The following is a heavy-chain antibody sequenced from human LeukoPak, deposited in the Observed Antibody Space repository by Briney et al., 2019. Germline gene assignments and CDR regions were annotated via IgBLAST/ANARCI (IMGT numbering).Heavy chain of an antibody. CDR1: GFTFSSYG. Sequence: GGSLRLSCAASGFTFSSYGMHWVRQAPGKGLEWVSFIRNGGSHKYYADSVKGRFTISRDNSKNTVYLQMNSLRAEDTAVYYCAKAWQWLPLGYWGQGTLVTVSS. CDR2: IRNGGSHK. D-gene: IGHD6-19*01. V-gene: IGHV3-30*02. CDR3: AKAWQWLPLGY. J-gene: IGHJ4*02.